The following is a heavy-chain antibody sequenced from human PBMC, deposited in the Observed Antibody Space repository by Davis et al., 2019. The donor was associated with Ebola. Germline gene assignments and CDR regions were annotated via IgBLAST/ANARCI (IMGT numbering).Heavy chain of an antibody. J-gene: IGHJ6*02. CDR3: ARDKSTAARPGYYYGLDV. Sequence: PGGSLRLSCGASGFTLSIYSMNWVRQAPGKGLEWLSFISSSSYTDYADSVKGRFTISRDSATNSLYLRLTSLRAEDTAVYFCARDKSTAARPGYYYGLDVWGQGTTVTVS. CDR2: ISSSSYT. CDR1: GFTLSIYS. V-gene: IGHV3-21*01. D-gene: IGHD6-6*01.